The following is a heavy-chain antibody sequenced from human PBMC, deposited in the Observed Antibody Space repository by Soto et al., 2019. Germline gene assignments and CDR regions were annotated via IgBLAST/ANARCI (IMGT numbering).Heavy chain of an antibody. CDR3: ARVVTVVKSFHYWYFDL. D-gene: IGHD2-15*01. V-gene: IGHV1-69*12. CDR1: GGTFSSYA. CDR2: IIHIFGTA. Sequence: QVQLVQSGAEVKKPGSSVKVSCKASGGTFSSYAISWVRQAPGQGLEWMGGIIHIFGTANYAKKFQGRVTITADESTSTAYMELSSLRSEDTAVYYCARVVTVVKSFHYWYFDLWGRGTLVTVSS. J-gene: IGHJ2*01.